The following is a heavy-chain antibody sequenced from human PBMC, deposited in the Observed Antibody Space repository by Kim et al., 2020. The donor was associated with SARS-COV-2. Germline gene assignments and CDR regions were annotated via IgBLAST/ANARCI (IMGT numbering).Heavy chain of an antibody. J-gene: IGHJ6*02. CDR2: IYYSGST. Sequence: SETLSLTCTVSGGSISSGGYYWSWIRQHPGKGLEWVGYIYYSGSTYYNPSLKSRVTISVDTSKNQFSLKLSSVTADTAVYYCARAHRTIFGVVEYMDVWGQGTTVTVSS. D-gene: IGHD3-3*01. CDR3: ARAHRTIFGVVEYMDV. V-gene: IGHV4-31*03. CDR1: GGSISSGGYY.